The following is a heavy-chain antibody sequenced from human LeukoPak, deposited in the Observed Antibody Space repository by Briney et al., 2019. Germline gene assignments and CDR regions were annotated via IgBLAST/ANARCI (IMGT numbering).Heavy chain of an antibody. Sequence: ASVKVSCKASGYTFTGYYMHWVGQAPGQGLEWMGWINPNSGGTNYAQKFQGRVTMTRDTSISTAYMELRRLRSDDTAVYYCASHSNSYHNFDDWGQGTLVTVSS. V-gene: IGHV1-2*02. J-gene: IGHJ4*02. CDR2: INPNSGGT. CDR1: GYTFTGYY. D-gene: IGHD6-6*01. CDR3: ASHSNSYHNFDD.